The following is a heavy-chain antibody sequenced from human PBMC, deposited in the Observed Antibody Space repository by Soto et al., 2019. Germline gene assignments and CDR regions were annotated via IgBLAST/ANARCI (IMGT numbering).Heavy chain of an antibody. V-gene: IGHV4-39*06. D-gene: IGHD3-22*01. CDR2: IYYSGST. CDR1: GGSISSSSYY. CDR3: ARIRTDSSGYHWFDP. Sequence: SETLSLTCTVSGGSISSSSYYWGWIRQPPGKGLEWIGSIYYSGSTYYSTSLKTRLTISKDTSKNQVVLTMTNMDPVDTATYYCARIRTDSSGYHWFDPWGQGTLVTVSS. J-gene: IGHJ5*02.